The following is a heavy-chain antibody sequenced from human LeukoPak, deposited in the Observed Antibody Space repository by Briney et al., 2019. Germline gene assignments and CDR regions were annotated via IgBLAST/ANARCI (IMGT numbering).Heavy chain of an antibody. CDR3: ARDRSNYLGGYYYYRMDV. V-gene: IGHV3-53*01. Sequence: GGSLRLSCAASGFTVSNTYMSWARQAPGKGLEWVSLIYSGGGTYSADSVKGRFTISRDISKNTLYLQMNSLRAEDTAVYYCARDRSNYLGGYYYYRMDVWGQGTTVTVSS. D-gene: IGHD4-11*01. J-gene: IGHJ6*02. CDR1: GFTVSNTY. CDR2: IYSGGGT.